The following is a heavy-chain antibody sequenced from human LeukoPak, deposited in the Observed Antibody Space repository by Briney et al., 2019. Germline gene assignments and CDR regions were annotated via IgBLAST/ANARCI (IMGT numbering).Heavy chain of an antibody. CDR2: ISDSGSIT. J-gene: IGHJ4*02. CDR3: AKDARRTSGWYFFDY. CDR1: GFAFSSQA. Sequence: GGSLRLSCAASGFAFSSQAMGWVRQAPGKGLEWVSVISDSGSITYYADSVKGRFTISRDDSKNTLFLQMNSLRAEDTAVYYCAKDARRTSGWYFFDYWGQGTLVTVSS. D-gene: IGHD6-19*01. V-gene: IGHV3-23*01.